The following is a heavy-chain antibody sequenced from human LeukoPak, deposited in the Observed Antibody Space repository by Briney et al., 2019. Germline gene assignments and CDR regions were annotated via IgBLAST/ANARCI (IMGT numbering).Heavy chain of an antibody. CDR1: GGSISSTSYY. CDR2: IYYSGGT. Sequence: SETLSLTCTVSGGSISSTSYYWGWIRQPPGKGLEWIGSIYYSGGTYYNPSLKSRVTISVDTSKNQFSLNLSSVTAADTAVYYCARVYSSSLDYWGQGTLVTVSS. CDR3: ARVYSSSLDY. J-gene: IGHJ4*02. D-gene: IGHD6-13*01. V-gene: IGHV4-39*07.